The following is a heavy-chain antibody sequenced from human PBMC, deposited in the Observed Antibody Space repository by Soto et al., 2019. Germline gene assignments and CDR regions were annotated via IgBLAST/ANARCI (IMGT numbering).Heavy chain of an antibody. J-gene: IGHJ4*02. Sequence: QVQLQQWGARLLKPSETLSLTCGVYGGSLSRWYWSWVRQPPGRGLEWIGEINHGGDTRFKSSLKSRVTMSVDPSKNQFSLRLTSVTRADTATYFCASISDHGGFDHWGPGILVTVSS. D-gene: IGHD1-20*01. V-gene: IGHV4-34*01. CDR2: INHGGDT. CDR1: GGSLSRWY. CDR3: ASISDHGGFDH.